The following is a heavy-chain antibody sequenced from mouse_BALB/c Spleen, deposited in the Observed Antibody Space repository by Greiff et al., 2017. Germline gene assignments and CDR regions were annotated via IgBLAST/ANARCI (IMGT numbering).Heavy chain of an antibody. V-gene: IGHV14-3*02. Sequence: DVQLQESGAELVKPGASVKLSCTASGFNIKDTYMHWVKQRPEQGLEWIGRIDPANGNTKYDPKFQGKATITADTSSNTAYLQLSSLTSEDTAVYYCASPDYYGSRGDYFDYWGQGTTLTVSS. J-gene: IGHJ2*01. CDR3: ASPDYYGSRGDYFDY. D-gene: IGHD1-1*01. CDR2: IDPANGNT. CDR1: GFNIKDTY.